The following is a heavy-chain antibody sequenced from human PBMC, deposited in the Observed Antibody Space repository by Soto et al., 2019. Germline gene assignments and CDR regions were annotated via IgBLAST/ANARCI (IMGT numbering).Heavy chain of an antibody. CDR2: ISSSSSYI. V-gene: IGHV3-21*01. J-gene: IGHJ4*02. CDR1: GFTFSSYS. Sequence: PGGSLRLSCAASGFTFSSYSMNWVRQAPGKGLEWVSSISSSSSYIYYADSVKGRFTISRDNAKNSLYLQMNSLRAEDTAVYYCARSILEPPYYFDYWGQGTLVTVSS. CDR3: ARSILEPPYYFDY.